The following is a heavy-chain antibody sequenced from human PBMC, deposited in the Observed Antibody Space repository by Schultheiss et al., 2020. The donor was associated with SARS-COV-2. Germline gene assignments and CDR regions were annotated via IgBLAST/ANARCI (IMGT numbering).Heavy chain of an antibody. J-gene: IGHJ4*02. CDR1: GGSISSSSYY. CDR3: ARREVRGVIMD. V-gene: IGHV4-39*07. D-gene: IGHD3-10*01. CDR2: IYHSGST. Sequence: SQTLSLTCTVSGGSISSSSYYWGWIRQPPGKGLEWIGSIYHSGSTYYNPSLKSRVTISVDTSKNQFSLKLSSVTAADTAVYYCARREVRGVIMDWGQGTLVTVSS.